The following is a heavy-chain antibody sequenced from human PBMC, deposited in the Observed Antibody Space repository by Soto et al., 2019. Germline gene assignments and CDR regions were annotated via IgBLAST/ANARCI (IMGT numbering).Heavy chain of an antibody. CDR2: ITSTSEIT. Sequence: EVRLVESGGDLVQPGGSLRLSCTASGFTFSASNMNWVRQAPGKGPEWVAYITSTSEITSYADSVEGRFTVSRDNAKNSMYLQLSSLRAEDTAVYYCVRDWWSTVSYYWGQGTLVTVSS. J-gene: IGHJ4*02. D-gene: IGHD2-15*01. CDR3: VRDWWSTVSYY. CDR1: GFTFSASN. V-gene: IGHV3-48*01.